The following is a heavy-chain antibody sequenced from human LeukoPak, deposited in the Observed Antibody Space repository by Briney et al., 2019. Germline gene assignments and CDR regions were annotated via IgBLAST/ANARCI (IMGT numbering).Heavy chain of an antibody. CDR2: INPSGGST. CDR3: AREGVRYKSDSSGHYFPEPIGY. CDR1: GYTFTSHY. J-gene: IGHJ4*02. Sequence: ASVKVSCKASGYTFTSHYIHWVRQAPGQGLEWMGVINPSGGSTTYAQKFQGRVTMTRDTSTSTVYMELSSLKSEDTAAYYCAREGVRYKSDSSGHYFPEPIGYWGQGTLVTVSS. V-gene: IGHV1-46*01. D-gene: IGHD3-22*01.